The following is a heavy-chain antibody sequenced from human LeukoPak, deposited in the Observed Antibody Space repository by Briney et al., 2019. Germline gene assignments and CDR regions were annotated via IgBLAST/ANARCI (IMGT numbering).Heavy chain of an antibody. J-gene: IGHJ5*02. CDR3: AKDSSGWYGNNWFDP. Sequence: GGSLRLSCAASGFSFSRYWMSWVRQAPGKGLEWVANIKQDGSEKYYVDSVKGRFTISRDNSKNTLYLQMNSLRAEDTAVYYCAKDSSGWYGNNWFDPWGQGTLVTVSS. CDR2: IKQDGSEK. V-gene: IGHV3-7*03. D-gene: IGHD6-19*01. CDR1: GFSFSRYW.